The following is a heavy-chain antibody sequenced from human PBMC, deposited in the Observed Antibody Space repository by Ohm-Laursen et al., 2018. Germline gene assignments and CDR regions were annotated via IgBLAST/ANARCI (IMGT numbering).Heavy chain of an antibody. Sequence: SLRLSCTATGFTFRSFWTSWVRHAPGRGLEWVAVISYDGSNKYYADSVKGRFTISRDNAKNTVYMQMEGLRAEDRAVYYCARDRKNGDSGYGMDVWGQGTTVTVSS. D-gene: IGHD4-17*01. V-gene: IGHV3-30*03. CDR2: ISYDGSNK. CDR1: GFTFRSFW. J-gene: IGHJ6*02. CDR3: ARDRKNGDSGYGMDV.